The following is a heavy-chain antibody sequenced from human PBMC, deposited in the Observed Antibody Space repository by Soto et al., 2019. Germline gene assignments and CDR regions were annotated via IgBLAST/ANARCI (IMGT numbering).Heavy chain of an antibody. Sequence: GGSLRLSCAASGFTFINAWMNWVRQAPGKGLEWVGRIKSKTDGGTTDYAAPVKGRFTISRDDSKNTLYLQMNTLKTEDTAVYYCTTGHVDTAMYPYYYYGMDVWGQGTTVTVSS. V-gene: IGHV3-15*07. CDR2: IKSKTDGGTT. J-gene: IGHJ6*02. CDR1: GFTFINAW. D-gene: IGHD5-18*01. CDR3: TTGHVDTAMYPYYYYGMDV.